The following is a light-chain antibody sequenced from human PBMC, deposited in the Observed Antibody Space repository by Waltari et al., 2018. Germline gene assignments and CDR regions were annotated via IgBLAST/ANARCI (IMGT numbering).Light chain of an antibody. Sequence: QSVLTQPPSVSGTPGQRLTISCSGTIYNNGSGPVNWYQQVPGRSPKLLIYSNDQRPSGVPDRFSGSKSGTSASLAISGLQSEDEADYYCATWDGRVNGVLFGGGTKVTVL. CDR3: ATWDGRVNGVL. J-gene: IGLJ2*01. CDR1: IYNNGSGP. CDR2: SND. V-gene: IGLV1-44*01.